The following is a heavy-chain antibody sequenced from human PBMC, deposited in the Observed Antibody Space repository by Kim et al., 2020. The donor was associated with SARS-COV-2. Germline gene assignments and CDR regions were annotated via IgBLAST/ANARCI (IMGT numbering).Heavy chain of an antibody. CDR2: ISGDSGKS. J-gene: IGHJ4*02. CDR1: GFSFSNYA. D-gene: IGHD3-9*01. V-gene: IGHV3-23*01. Sequence: GGSLRLSYTVSGFSFSNYAMSWVRQAPGKGLEWVATISGDSGKSYYANSVKGRFTISRDNSRSTLYLQMDSLGAEDTAVFYCAKITGLFSPGWVFCGQGT. CDR3: AKITGLFSPGWVF.